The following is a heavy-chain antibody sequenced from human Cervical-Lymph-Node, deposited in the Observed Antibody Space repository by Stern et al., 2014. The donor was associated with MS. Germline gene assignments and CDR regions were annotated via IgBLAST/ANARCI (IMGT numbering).Heavy chain of an antibody. CDR1: GYTFIDYY. J-gene: IGHJ3*01. CDR3: AREGADNDAFDD. CDR2: INLSDGAT. V-gene: IGHV1-46*03. D-gene: IGHD1-26*01. Sequence: VQLVESGAEVKKPGASVTVSCRTSGYTFIDYYIHWVRQAPGQGLEWMGIINLSDGATTYAQKFQGRVTMTRDTSTNTAYMQLGSLTSEDTAVFFCAREGADNDAFDDWGQGTMVTVSS.